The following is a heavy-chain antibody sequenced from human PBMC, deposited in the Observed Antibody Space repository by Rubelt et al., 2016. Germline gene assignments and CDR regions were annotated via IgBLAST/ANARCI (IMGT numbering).Heavy chain of an antibody. J-gene: IGHJ4*02. CDR3: ASPRVTTVRY. CDR1: GYTFTSYD. D-gene: IGHD1-14*01. CDR2: ISAYNGNT. Sequence: QVQLVQSGAEVKKPGASVKVSCKASGYTFTSYDISWVRQAPGQGLEWMGWISAYNGNTNYAQKLQGRVTMTTDTSTSPAYMGLRGLGPDDTAVYYCASPRVTTVRYWGPGTLVTVSS. V-gene: IGHV1-18*01.